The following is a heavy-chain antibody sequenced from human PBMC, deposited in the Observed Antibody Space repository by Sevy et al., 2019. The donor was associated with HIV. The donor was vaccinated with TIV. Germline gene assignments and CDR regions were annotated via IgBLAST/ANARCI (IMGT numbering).Heavy chain of an antibody. Sequence: GGSLRLSCAASGFTFSSYWMRWVRQAPGKGLEWVANIKQDGSEKYYVDSVKGRFTISRDNAKNSLYLQMNSLRAEDTAVYYCARDRNYYDSSGFVDYWGQGTLVTVSS. CDR1: GFTFSSYW. V-gene: IGHV3-7*01. CDR3: ARDRNYYDSSGFVDY. J-gene: IGHJ4*02. D-gene: IGHD3-22*01. CDR2: IKQDGSEK.